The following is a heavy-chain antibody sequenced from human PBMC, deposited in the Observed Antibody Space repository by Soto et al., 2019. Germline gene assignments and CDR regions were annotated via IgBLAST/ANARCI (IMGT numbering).Heavy chain of an antibody. V-gene: IGHV4-39*01. D-gene: IGHD3-10*01. CDR2: IYYSGST. J-gene: IGHJ5*02. Sequence: PSETLSLTCTVSGGSISSSSYYWGWIRQPPGKGLEWIGSIYYSGSTYYNPSLKSRVTISVDTSKNQFSLKLSSVTAADTAVYYCARPHRFGELDNWFDPWGQGTLVTVSS. CDR3: ARPHRFGELDNWFDP. CDR1: GGSISSSSYY.